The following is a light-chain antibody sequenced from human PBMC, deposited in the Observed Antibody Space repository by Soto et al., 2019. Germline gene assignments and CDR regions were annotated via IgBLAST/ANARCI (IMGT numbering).Light chain of an antibody. V-gene: IGKV3-20*01. CDR3: QYYGNSPFT. Sequence: EIVLTQSPGTLSLSPGERATLSCRASQSVSSSDLAWYQQKPDQAPRRLVYGGSSRAIGIPDRFRGSGSGTDFSLTISSLEPEDFAVYYCQYYGNSPFTFGPGTKVDIK. CDR1: QSVSSSD. CDR2: GGS. J-gene: IGKJ3*01.